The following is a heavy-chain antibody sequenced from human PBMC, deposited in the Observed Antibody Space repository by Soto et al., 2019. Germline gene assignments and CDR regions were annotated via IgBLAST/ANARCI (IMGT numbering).Heavy chain of an antibody. Sequence: SETLSLTCAVYGGSFSCYYWSWIRQPPGKGLEWIGEINHSGSTNYNPSLKSRVTISVDTSKNQFSLKLSSVTAADTAVYYCAREIIASSKFDPWGQGTLVTVSS. CDR3: AREIIASSKFDP. CDR1: GGSFSCYY. D-gene: IGHD6-13*01. J-gene: IGHJ5*02. CDR2: INHSGST. V-gene: IGHV4-34*01.